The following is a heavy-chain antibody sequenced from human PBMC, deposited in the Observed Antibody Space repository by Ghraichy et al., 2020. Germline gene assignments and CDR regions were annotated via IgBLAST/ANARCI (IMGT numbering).Heavy chain of an antibody. CDR3: ARIGSIAAAGTEVDY. CDR2: INHSGST. V-gene: IGHV4-34*01. Sequence: SETLSLTFAVYGGSFSGYYWSWIRQPPGKGLEWIGEINHSGSTNYNPSLKSRVTISVDTSKNQFSLKLSSVTAADTAVYYCARIGSIAAAGTEVDYWGQGTLVTVSS. CDR1: GGSFSGYY. J-gene: IGHJ4*02. D-gene: IGHD6-13*01.